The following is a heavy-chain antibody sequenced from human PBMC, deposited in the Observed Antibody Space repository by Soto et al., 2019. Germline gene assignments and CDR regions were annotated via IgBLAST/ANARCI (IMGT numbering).Heavy chain of an antibody. CDR1: GGSINSYY. V-gene: IGHV4-4*07. Sequence: ETLSLTCTVSGGSINSYYWSWIRQPAAKGMEWIGRLYTSGTTNYNPSLKSRITMSVDTSKNQFSLKLSSVTVADTAVYYCARDIAAAGMEDWFDPWGQGTLVTVSS. D-gene: IGHD6-13*01. J-gene: IGHJ5*02. CDR3: ARDIAAAGMEDWFDP. CDR2: LYTSGTT.